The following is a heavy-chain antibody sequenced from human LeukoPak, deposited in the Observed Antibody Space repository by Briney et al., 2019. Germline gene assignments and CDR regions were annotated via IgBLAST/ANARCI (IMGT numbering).Heavy chain of an antibody. J-gene: IGHJ4*02. CDR3: VRQPYSSGAYYFDY. D-gene: IGHD3-22*01. CDR2: IFYTGSA. CDR1: GGSISGYY. V-gene: IGHV4-59*08. Sequence: SETLSLTCTVSGGSISGYYWSWIRQPPGKGLEWIGYIFYTGSANYDPSLKSRVTMSVDTSKNQFSLKLSSVTAADTAVYYCVRQPYSSGAYYFDYWGQGTLLSFSS.